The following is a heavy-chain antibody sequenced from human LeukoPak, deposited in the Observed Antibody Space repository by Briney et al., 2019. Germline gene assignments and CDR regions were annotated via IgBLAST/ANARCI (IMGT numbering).Heavy chain of an antibody. CDR3: AKSKGYGLVDI. CDR2: ISGHSSTI. Sequence: GSLRLSCAASGFTFSSYSMNAVRPAPGNGLEWISYISGHSSTIYFADSVKGRFTISRDHARNLQYPQLNSMRADDTVVYYCAKSKGYGLVDIWGQGKMVTVSS. CDR1: GFTFSSYS. J-gene: IGHJ3*02. V-gene: IGHV3-48*04. D-gene: IGHD3-10*01.